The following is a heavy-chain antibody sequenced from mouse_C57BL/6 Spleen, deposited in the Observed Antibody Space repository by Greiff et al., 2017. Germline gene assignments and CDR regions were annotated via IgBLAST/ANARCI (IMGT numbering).Heavy chain of an antibody. Sequence: QVQLKQSGAELARPGASVKLSCKASGYTFTSYGISWVKQRTGQGLEWIGEIYPRSGNTYYNEKFKGKATLTADKSSSTAYMELRSLTSEDSAVYFCARYVYAMDYWGQGTSVTVSS. J-gene: IGHJ4*01. V-gene: IGHV1-81*01. CDR3: ARYVYAMDY. CDR2: IYPRSGNT. CDR1: GYTFTSYG.